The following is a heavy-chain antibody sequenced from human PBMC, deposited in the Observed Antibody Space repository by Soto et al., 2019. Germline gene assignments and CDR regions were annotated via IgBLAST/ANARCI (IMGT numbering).Heavy chain of an antibody. CDR2: ISGSGGST. D-gene: IGHD5-12*01. Sequence: GGSLRLSCVASGFTFSSYAMSWVRQAPGKGLEWVSGISGSGGSTYYADSVKGRFTISRDNSKNTLYLQMNSLRAEDTAVYYCAEGRGYGSFYFDYGGQGTLVTVSS. CDR1: GFTFSSYA. J-gene: IGHJ4*02. V-gene: IGHV3-23*01. CDR3: AEGRGYGSFYFDY.